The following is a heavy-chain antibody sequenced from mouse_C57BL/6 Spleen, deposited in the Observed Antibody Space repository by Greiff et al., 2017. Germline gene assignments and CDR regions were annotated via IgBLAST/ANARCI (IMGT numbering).Heavy chain of an antibody. D-gene: IGHD2-4*01. V-gene: IGHV1-54*01. CDR1: GYAFTNYL. CDR3: ARAGDYDHFDY. Sequence: ESGAELVRPGTSVKVSCKASGYAFTNYLIEWVKQRPGQGLEWIGVINPGSGGTNYNEKFKGKATLTADKSSSTAYMQLSSLTSEDSAVYFCARAGDYDHFDYWGQGTTLTVSS. J-gene: IGHJ2*01. CDR2: INPGSGGT.